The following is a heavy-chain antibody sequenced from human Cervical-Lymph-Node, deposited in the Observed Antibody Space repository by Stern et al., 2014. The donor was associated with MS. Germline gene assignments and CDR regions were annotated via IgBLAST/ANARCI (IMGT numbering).Heavy chain of an antibody. Sequence: QVQLVESGRGVVQPGRSLRLSCAASGFTFSTSGMHWVRQAPGKGLEWMAVIWHDASNKYDGDSVKGRFTIYRDNTKNTLYLQMNSLRAEDTAVYYCAREGGEAKIDYWGQGIQVTVSS. J-gene: IGHJ4*02. V-gene: IGHV3-33*01. CDR1: GFTFSTSG. D-gene: IGHD3-16*01. CDR2: IWHDASNK. CDR3: AREGGEAKIDY.